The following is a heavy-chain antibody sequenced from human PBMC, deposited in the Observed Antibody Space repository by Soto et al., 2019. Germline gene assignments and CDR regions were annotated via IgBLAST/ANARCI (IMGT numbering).Heavy chain of an antibody. D-gene: IGHD2-2*01. V-gene: IGHV4-39*01. CDR1: GGSINTITYY. CDR2: IYYSGST. Sequence: PSETLSLTCTVSGGSINTITYYWGWIRQPPGKGLEWIGTIYYSGSTYYNPSLKSRVTISVDTPKKQFSLKLTSVTAEDTAVYYCARHVLPDGNNWFDPWGQGTLVTVSS. J-gene: IGHJ5*02. CDR3: ARHVLPDGNNWFDP.